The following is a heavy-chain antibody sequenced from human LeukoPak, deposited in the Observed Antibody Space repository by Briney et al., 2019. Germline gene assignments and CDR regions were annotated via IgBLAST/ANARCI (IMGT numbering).Heavy chain of an antibody. Sequence: GASVKVSCKASDYTFTSYAISWVRQAPGQGLEWMGGIIPIFGTANYAQKFQGRVTITADESTSTAYMELSSLRSEDTAVYYCARDSYDSSGSEYFQHWGQGTLVTVSS. V-gene: IGHV1-69*13. CDR1: DYTFTSYA. CDR3: ARDSYDSSGSEYFQH. J-gene: IGHJ1*01. CDR2: IIPIFGTA. D-gene: IGHD3-22*01.